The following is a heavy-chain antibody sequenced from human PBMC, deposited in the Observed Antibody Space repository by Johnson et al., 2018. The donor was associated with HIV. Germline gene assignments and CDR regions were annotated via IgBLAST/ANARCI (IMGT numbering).Heavy chain of an antibody. Sequence: VQLVESGGGLVQPGGSLGLSCAASGFTFSNYWMSWVRQAPGKGLEWVANIKQDGSEKYYVDSVKGRFTISRDNAKSSLYLQVNSLRAEDTAMYFCARDLIDRSDYPPEAVDGWGQGTMGTGS. V-gene: IGHV3-7*05. D-gene: IGHD3-10*01. CDR3: ARDLIDRSDYPPEAVDG. J-gene: IGHJ3*01. CDR1: GFTFSNYW. CDR2: IKQDGSEK.